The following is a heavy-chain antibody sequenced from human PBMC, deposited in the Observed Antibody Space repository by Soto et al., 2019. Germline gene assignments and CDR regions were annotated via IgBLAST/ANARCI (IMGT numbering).Heavy chain of an antibody. CDR3: ARDFTDYDSSGYYLNWFDP. CDR1: GYTFTSYY. CDR2: INPSGGST. D-gene: IGHD3-22*01. V-gene: IGHV1-46*01. J-gene: IGHJ5*02. Sequence: ASVKVSCKASGYTFTSYYMHWVRQAPGQGLEWMGIINPSGGSTSYAQKFQGRVTMTRDTSTSTVYMELSSLRSEDTAVYYCARDFTDYDSSGYYLNWFDPWCQGTLVTVPS.